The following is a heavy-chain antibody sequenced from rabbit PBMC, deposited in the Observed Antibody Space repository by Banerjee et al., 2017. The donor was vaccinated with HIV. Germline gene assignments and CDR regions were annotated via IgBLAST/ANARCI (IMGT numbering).Heavy chain of an antibody. V-gene: IGHV1S40*01. CDR2: IYAGSSGST. J-gene: IGHJ4*01. CDR1: GFDLSSYYY. Sequence: QSLEESGGDLVKPGASLTLTCTASGFDLSSYYYMCWVRQAPGKGLEWIACIYAGSSGSTYYASWAKGRFTISKTSSTTVTLQMTSLTAADTATYFCARRESTSSGYYSLWGQGTLVTVS. CDR3: ARRESTSSGYYSL. D-gene: IGHD1-1*01.